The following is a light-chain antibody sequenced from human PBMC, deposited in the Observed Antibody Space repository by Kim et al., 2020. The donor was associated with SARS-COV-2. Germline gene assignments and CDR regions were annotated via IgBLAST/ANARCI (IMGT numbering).Light chain of an antibody. CDR1: QSISSNY. CDR3: QQYVSSPRA. J-gene: IGKJ1*01. Sequence: SPGERATLSCRASQSISSNYLAWYQQKPGQAPRLLIYGASSRAIGIPDRFSGSGSGTDFTLTISRLEPEDFAVYYCQQYVSSPRAFGQGTKVDIK. CDR2: GAS. V-gene: IGKV3-20*01.